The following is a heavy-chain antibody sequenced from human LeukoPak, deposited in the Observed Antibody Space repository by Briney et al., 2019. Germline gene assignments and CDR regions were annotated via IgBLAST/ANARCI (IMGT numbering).Heavy chain of an antibody. CDR2: IYYSGFT. CDR1: GGTFSGYY. CDR3: ARYGSSSLRAGYYYYMDV. V-gene: IGHV4-59*01. J-gene: IGHJ6*03. D-gene: IGHD6-6*01. Sequence: SETLSLTCAVYGGTFSGYYWSWIRQPPGKGMEDIGHIYYSGFTNYNPSLKSRVTMSVDTSKNQFSLKLSSVTAADTAVYYCARYGSSSLRAGYYYYMDVWGKGTTVTVPS.